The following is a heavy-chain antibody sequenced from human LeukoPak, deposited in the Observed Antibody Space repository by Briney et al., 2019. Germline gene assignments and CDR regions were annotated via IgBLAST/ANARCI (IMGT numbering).Heavy chain of an antibody. V-gene: IGHV4-34*01. CDR1: GGSFSGYY. J-gene: IGHJ3*02. CDR2: INHSGST. CDR3: ARVASYSSSWYFPSNAFDI. D-gene: IGHD6-13*01. Sequence: PSETLSLTCAVYGGSFSGYYWSWIRQPPGKGLEWIGEINHSGSTNYNPSLKSRVTISVDTSKNQFSLKLSSVTAADTAVYYCARVASYSSSWYFPSNAFDIWGQGTMVTVSS.